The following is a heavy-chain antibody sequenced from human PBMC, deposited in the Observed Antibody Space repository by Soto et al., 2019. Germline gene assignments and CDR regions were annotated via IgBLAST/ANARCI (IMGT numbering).Heavy chain of an antibody. CDR1: GFIFGSYA. J-gene: IGHJ5*02. CDR2: LSTDGSTP. D-gene: IGHD3-3*01. CDR3: AKSYDLWSPYLSFGDQRDP. Sequence: GGSLRLSCAASGFIFGSYAMNWVRQVPGKGPEWVAVLSTDGSTPYYADSVRGRFTISRDNSKNTLFLQMNSLRPEDTAIYFCAKSYDLWSPYLSFGDQRDPWGQGTLVTVSS. V-gene: IGHV3-30*16.